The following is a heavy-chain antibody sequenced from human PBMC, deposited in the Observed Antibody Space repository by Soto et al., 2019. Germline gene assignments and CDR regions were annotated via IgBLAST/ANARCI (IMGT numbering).Heavy chain of an antibody. CDR2: IIPIFGTA. D-gene: IGHD3-9*01. CDR1: GGTFSSYA. J-gene: IGHJ4*02. Sequence: ASVKVSCRASGGTFSSYATSWVRQAPGQGLEWMGGIIPIFGTANYAQKFQGRVTITADKSTSTAYMELSSLRSEDTAVYYCARRATVGGEILHXWGQGTLLTVSX. CDR3: ARRATVGGEILHX. V-gene: IGHV1-69*06.